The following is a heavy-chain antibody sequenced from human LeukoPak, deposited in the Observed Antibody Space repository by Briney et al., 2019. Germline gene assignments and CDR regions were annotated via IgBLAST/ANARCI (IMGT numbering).Heavy chain of an antibody. D-gene: IGHD4-17*01. V-gene: IGHV4-4*07. CDR3: AREGATTRPLDY. CDR2: IYTSGST. CDR1: GDSISSYY. Sequence: SETLSLTCSVSGDSISSYYWTWMRQPAGMGLEWIGRIYTSGSTNYSPSLKSRVTMSVDTSKNQFFLNLTSVTAADTAVYYCAREGATTRPLDYWGQGTLVTVSS. J-gene: IGHJ4*02.